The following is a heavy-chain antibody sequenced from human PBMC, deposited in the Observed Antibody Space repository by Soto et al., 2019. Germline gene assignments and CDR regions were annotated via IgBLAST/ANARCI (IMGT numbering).Heavy chain of an antibody. CDR3: ARDLWVEPELYYYGMDV. Sequence: SETLSLTCTVSGDSTSSADYYWSWIRQTPGKGLEWIGHIFYSGTTYYNPSLKSRLTISVDTSKNHFSLRLTSVTAADTAVYYCARDLWVEPELYYYGMDVWGQGTTVTVSS. J-gene: IGHJ6*02. D-gene: IGHD1-1*01. CDR1: GDSTSSADYY. CDR2: IFYSGTT. V-gene: IGHV4-30-4*01.